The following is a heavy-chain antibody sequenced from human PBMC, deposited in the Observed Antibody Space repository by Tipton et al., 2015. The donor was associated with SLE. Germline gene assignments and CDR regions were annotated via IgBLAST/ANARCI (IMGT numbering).Heavy chain of an antibody. J-gene: IGHJ4*02. D-gene: IGHD3-3*01. CDR3: ARREWLSYYFDY. V-gene: IGHV4-4*07. CDR1: GGSISSYY. CDR2: IYTSGST. Sequence: TLSLTCTVSGGSISSYYWSWIRQPAGKGLEWIGRIYTSGSTYYNPSLKSRVTISVDTSKNQFSLKLSSVTAADTAVYYCARREWLSYYFDYWGQGTLVTVSS.